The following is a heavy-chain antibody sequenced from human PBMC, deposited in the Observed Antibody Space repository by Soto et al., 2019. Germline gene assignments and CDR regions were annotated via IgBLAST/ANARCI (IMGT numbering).Heavy chain of an antibody. CDR1: GGSISSYY. Sequence: SETLSLTCTVSGGSISSYYWSWIRQPPGKGLEWIGYIYYSGSTNYNPSLKSRVTISVDTSKNQFSLKLSSVTAADTAVYYCARVFKAPGFWSGSDYYYYYMDVWGKGTTVTVSS. V-gene: IGHV4-59*01. D-gene: IGHD3-3*01. CDR2: IYYSGST. CDR3: ARVFKAPGFWSGSDYYYYYMDV. J-gene: IGHJ6*03.